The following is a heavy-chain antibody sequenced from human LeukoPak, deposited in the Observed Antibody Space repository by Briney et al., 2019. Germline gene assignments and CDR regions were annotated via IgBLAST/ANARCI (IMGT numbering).Heavy chain of an antibody. J-gene: IGHJ4*02. V-gene: IGHV3-48*01. CDR1: GFTFSSYS. D-gene: IGHD2-15*01. CDR3: ARGGSSWYGFDY. CDR2: IRSSGSTI. Sequence: GGSLRLSCAAPGFTFSSYSMNWVRQAPGKGLEWVSYIRSSGSTIYYADSVKGRFTISRDNAKNSLYLQMNSLRAEDTAVYYCARGGSSWYGFDYWGQGTLVTVSS.